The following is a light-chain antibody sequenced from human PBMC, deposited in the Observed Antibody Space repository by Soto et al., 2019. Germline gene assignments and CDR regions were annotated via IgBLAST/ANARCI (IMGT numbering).Light chain of an antibody. J-gene: IGKJ4*01. CDR2: AAS. CDR3: QQSFSIPLT. V-gene: IGKV1-39*01. Sequence: DIQMTHSPSSLSASVGDRVNITCRASQSIRSYLNWYQQKPGKAPNILIYAASTLQSGVPSRFSGSGSGTDFTLTIGSLQPEDFATYYCQQSFSIPLTFGGGTKVEIK. CDR1: QSIRSY.